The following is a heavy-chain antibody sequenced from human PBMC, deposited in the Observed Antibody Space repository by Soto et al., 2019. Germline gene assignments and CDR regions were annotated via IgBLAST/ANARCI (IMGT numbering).Heavy chain of an antibody. J-gene: IGHJ3*02. Sequence: SLRLSCAVSGFNFDKYAIHWVRQAPGKGLEWVSGISWNSGEIAYSDSVKGRFTISRDNAKNSVYLEMNSLRREDTALYYCAKVVSIFYDAFDMWGQGTMVTVSS. CDR3: AKVVSIFYDAFDM. CDR1: GFNFDKYA. V-gene: IGHV3-9*01. CDR2: ISWNSGEI.